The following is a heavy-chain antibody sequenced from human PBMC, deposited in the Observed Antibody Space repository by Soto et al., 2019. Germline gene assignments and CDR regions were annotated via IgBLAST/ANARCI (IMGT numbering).Heavy chain of an antibody. J-gene: IGHJ4*02. V-gene: IGHV3-30*18. Sequence: VQLVESGGGVVQPGRSLRLSCAASGFTFSSYGMHWVRQAPGTGLELVAVISYDGSNKYYADSVKGRFTISRDNSKNTLYLPMNSLRAEDTAVYYCAKDRRRWELLGGLDYWGQGTLVTVSS. CDR1: GFTFSSYG. CDR3: AKDRRRWELLGGLDY. CDR2: ISYDGSNK. D-gene: IGHD1-26*01.